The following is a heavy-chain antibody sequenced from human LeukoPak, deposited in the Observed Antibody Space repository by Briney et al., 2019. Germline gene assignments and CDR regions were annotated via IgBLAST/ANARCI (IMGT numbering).Heavy chain of an antibody. CDR2: MNPNIGNT. J-gene: IGHJ6*03. D-gene: IGHD3-3*01. V-gene: IGHV1-8*01. Sequence: ASVKVSCKASGYTFTSYDINWVRQATGQGLEWMGWMNPNIGNTGYAQKFQCRVTMTRTTSISTAYMELSRLRSEDTAVYYCARPKTPYYDFWSGYSYYYYYMDVWGKGTTVTVSS. CDR3: ARPKTPYYDFWSGYSYYYYYMDV. CDR1: GYTFTSYD.